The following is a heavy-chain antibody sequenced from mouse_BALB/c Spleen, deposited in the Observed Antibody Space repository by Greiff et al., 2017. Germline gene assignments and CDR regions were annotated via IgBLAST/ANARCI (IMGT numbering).Heavy chain of an antibody. CDR2: ILPGSGST. Sequence: QVQLQQSGAELMKPGASVKISCKATGYTFSSYWIEWVKQRPGHGLEWIGEILPGSGSTNYNEKFKGKATFTADTSSNTAYMQLSSLTSEDSAVYYCARRGLIYDGYDWYFDVWGAGTTVTVSS. V-gene: IGHV1-9*01. D-gene: IGHD2-3*01. CDR3: ARRGLIYDGYDWYFDV. CDR1: GYTFSSYW. J-gene: IGHJ1*01.